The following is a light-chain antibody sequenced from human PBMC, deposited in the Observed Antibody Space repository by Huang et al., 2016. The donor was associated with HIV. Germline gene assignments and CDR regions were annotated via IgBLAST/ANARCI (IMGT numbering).Light chain of an antibody. CDR3: QQSHSTPHT. CDR1: QSIRSY. Sequence: DIQMTQSPSSLSASVGDRVTIPCRATQSIRSYLNWYHQKRGESPKLLISAASRLQGGVPARFSGSGSGTDFTLTITSLQPEDFGTDYCQQSHSTPHTFGQGTKVEIK. J-gene: IGKJ2*01. V-gene: IGKV1-39*01. CDR2: AAS.